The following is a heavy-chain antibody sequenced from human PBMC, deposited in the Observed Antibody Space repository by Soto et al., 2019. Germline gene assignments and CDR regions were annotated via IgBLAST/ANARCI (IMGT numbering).Heavy chain of an antibody. D-gene: IGHD6-19*01. CDR1: GGSFSGYY. Sequence: QVQLQQWGAGLLKPSETLSLTCAVYGGSFSGYYWRWIRQPPGKGLEWIGEINHSGNTNYNPSLKSRLTISIETSKYQFSLKMSCWQGAETVFYYCARDSLGIAVLGTGRSKNNWFDPWGQGALVTVSS. CDR2: INHSGNT. V-gene: IGHV4-34*01. CDR3: ARDSLGIAVLGTGRSKNNWFDP. J-gene: IGHJ5*02.